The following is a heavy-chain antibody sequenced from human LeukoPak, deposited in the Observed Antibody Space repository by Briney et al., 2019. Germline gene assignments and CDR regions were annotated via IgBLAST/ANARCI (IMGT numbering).Heavy chain of an antibody. V-gene: IGHV3-43*02. Sequence: GGSLRLSCAASGFTFDDYSMHWVRQAPGKSLQWVSLISGDAVNTFYADSVKGRFTISRDNRRKSLYLQMINLRVEDTALYYCAKDLAGAGPAEGAFDIWGQGTLVTVSS. CDR3: AKDLAGAGPAEGAFDI. J-gene: IGHJ3*02. D-gene: IGHD6-19*01. CDR2: ISGDAVNT. CDR1: GFTFDDYS.